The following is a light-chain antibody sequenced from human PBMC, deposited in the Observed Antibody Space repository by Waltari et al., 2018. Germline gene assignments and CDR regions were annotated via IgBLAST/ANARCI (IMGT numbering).Light chain of an antibody. Sequence: DIQMTQSPSSLSASVGDRATITCRASQDIKSALLWYQQRQGRAPSLLIHAASSVHNGVPSRFRGGGSGTDFSLTINGLEPEVSAIYYCLQSYNLPPTFGQGSKLEI. CDR1: QDIKSA. CDR2: AAS. CDR3: LQSYNLPPT. V-gene: IGKV1-39*01. J-gene: IGKJ2*01.